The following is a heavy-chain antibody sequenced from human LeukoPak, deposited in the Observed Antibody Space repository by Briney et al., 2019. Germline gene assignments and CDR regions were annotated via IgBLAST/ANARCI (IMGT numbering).Heavy chain of an antibody. Sequence: ASVKVSCKASGYTFTSYDINWVRQAPGQGLEWVGIINPSGGSTSYAQKFQGRVTMTRDTSTSTVYMELSSLRSEDTAVYYCAIGAWIQLWSTFDYWGQGTLVTVSS. D-gene: IGHD5-18*01. CDR1: GYTFTSYD. J-gene: IGHJ4*02. CDR2: INPSGGST. V-gene: IGHV1-46*01. CDR3: AIGAWIQLWSTFDY.